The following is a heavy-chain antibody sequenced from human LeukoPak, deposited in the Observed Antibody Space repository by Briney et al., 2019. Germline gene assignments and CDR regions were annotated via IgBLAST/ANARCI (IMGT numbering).Heavy chain of an antibody. CDR2: ISYDGSNK. Sequence: GGSLRLSCAASGFTFSSYAMHWVRQAPGKGLEWVAVISYDGSNKYYADSVKGRFTISRDNSKNTLYLQMNSLRAEDTAVYYCARDITPPTYDFWSGYYYGMDVWGQGTTVTVS. CDR3: ARDITPPTYDFWSGYYYGMDV. V-gene: IGHV3-30-3*01. D-gene: IGHD3-3*01. CDR1: GFTFSSYA. J-gene: IGHJ6*02.